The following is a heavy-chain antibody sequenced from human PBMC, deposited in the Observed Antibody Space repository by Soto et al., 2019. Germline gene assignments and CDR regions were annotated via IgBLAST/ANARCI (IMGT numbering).Heavy chain of an antibody. Sequence: ASVKVSCKASGYTFTGYYMHWVRQAPGQGLEWMGWINPNSGGTNYAQKFQGWVTMTRDTSISTAYMELSRLRSDDTAVYYCARDLVRGRPDAFDIWGQGTMVTVSS. CDR2: INPNSGGT. V-gene: IGHV1-2*04. D-gene: IGHD3-10*01. CDR1: GYTFTGYY. CDR3: ARDLVRGRPDAFDI. J-gene: IGHJ3*02.